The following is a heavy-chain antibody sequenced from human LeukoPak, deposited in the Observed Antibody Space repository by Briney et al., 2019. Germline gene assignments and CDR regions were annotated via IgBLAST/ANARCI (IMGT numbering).Heavy chain of an antibody. J-gene: IGHJ5*02. Sequence: SETLSLTSTVSGGSFSSGGFYWSWLRQHPGKALEWIGYISYTGNTYYNASLRSRVTISVDTSKNHFSLKLSSLTAADTAVYYCAREKVTTETNWFDPWGQGTLVTVSS. CDR2: ISYTGNT. CDR1: GGSFSSGGFY. V-gene: IGHV4-31*03. D-gene: IGHD4-11*01. CDR3: AREKVTTETNWFDP.